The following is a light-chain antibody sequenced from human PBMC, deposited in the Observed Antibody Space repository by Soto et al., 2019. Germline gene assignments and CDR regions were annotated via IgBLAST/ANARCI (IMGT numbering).Light chain of an antibody. J-gene: IGKJ1*01. Sequence: IVMTQFSATLSVSPGERATLSFRASQSISNTLAWYQQRPGQAPRLLIYGASTRATGIPARFSGSGSGIEFTLTISSLQSEDFAVYYCQQYNDWPQTFGQGTKVDIK. CDR3: QQYNDWPQT. CDR1: QSISNT. CDR2: GAS. V-gene: IGKV3-15*01.